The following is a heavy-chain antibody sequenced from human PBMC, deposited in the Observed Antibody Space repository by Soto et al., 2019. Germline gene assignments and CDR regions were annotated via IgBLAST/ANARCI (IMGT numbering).Heavy chain of an antibody. J-gene: IGHJ6*02. CDR3: ARHPSSYIVATFGNYYGMDV. CDR1: GGSISSYY. D-gene: IGHD5-12*01. CDR2: IYYSGST. Sequence: QVQLQESGPGLVKPSETLSLTCTVSGGSISSYYWSWIRQPPGKGLEWIGYIYYSGSTNYNPSLKSRVTISVDTSKNQFSLKLSSVTAADTAVYYCARHPSSYIVATFGNYYGMDVWGQGTTVTVSS. V-gene: IGHV4-59*08.